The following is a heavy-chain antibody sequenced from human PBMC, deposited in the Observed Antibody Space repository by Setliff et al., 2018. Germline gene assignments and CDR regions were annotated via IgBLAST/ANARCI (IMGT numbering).Heavy chain of an antibody. J-gene: IGHJ4*02. D-gene: IGHD3-10*01. CDR1: GYTFNNYG. CDR2: VTIYNGNT. V-gene: IGHV1-18*01. CDR3: ARVESMVRGKNILRHFDY. Sequence: ASVKVSCKASGYTFNNYGVAWVRQAPGQGLDWMGWVTIYNGNTKYAQNPQGRLTLSTDRSTNTVYMELGSLTTDDTAIYYCARVESMVRGKNILRHFDYWGQGTQVTVSS.